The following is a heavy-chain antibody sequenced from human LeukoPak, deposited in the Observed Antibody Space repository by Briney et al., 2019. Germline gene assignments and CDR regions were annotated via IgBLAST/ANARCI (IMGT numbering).Heavy chain of an antibody. CDR2: IYYSGST. D-gene: IGHD3-22*01. J-gene: IGHJ3*02. Sequence: PSETLSLTCTVSGGSISSYYWSWIRQPPGKGLEWIGYIYYSGSTNYNPSLKSRVTISVDTSKNQFSLKLSSVTAADTAVYYCARHHPYYDSSGYYYSNAFDIWGQGTMVTVSS. CDR3: ARHHPYYDSSGYYYSNAFDI. V-gene: IGHV4-59*08. CDR1: GGSISSYY.